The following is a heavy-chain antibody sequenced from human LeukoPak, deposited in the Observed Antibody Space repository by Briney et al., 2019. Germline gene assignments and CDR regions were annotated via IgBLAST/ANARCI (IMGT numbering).Heavy chain of an antibody. CDR1: GFTFSSYW. Sequence: GGSLRLSCAAPGFTFSSYWMSWVRQAPGKGLEWVANIKQDGSEKYYVDSVKGRFTISRDNAKNSLYLQMNSLRAEDTAVYYCARFDPVDYWGQGTLVTVSS. CDR2: IKQDGSEK. CDR3: ARFDPVDY. V-gene: IGHV3-7*01. J-gene: IGHJ4*02.